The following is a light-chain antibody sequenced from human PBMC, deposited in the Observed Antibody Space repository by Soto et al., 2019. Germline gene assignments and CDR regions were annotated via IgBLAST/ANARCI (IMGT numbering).Light chain of an antibody. CDR2: NNN. CDR3: SSYTTIKTVV. Sequence: QSVLTQPPSASGTPGQRVTISCSGSSSNIGSNTVNWYQQLLPGTAPKLLIYNNNQRPSGISDRFSGFKSANTAYLTISGVQPEDEADYHCSSYTTIKTVVFGGGTKLTVL. V-gene: IGLV1-44*01. CDR1: SSNIGSNT. J-gene: IGLJ2*01.